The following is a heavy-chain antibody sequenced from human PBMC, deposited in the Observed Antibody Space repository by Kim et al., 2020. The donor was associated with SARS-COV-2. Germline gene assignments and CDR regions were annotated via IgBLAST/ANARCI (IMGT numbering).Heavy chain of an antibody. Sequence: ADSVKGRCTISRDNAKKSRYRQRNSLRAEDTAVYYCAKEGLAVAGEGIDYWGQGTLVTISS. D-gene: IGHD6-19*01. CDR3: AKEGLAVAGEGIDY. V-gene: IGHV3-21*01. J-gene: IGHJ4*02.